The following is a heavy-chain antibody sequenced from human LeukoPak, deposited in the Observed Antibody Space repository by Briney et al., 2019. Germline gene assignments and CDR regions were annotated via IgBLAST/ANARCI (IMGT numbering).Heavy chain of an antibody. V-gene: IGHV1-69*04. CDR2: IIPILGIA. CDR1: GGTFSSYA. CDR3: ARVNDYYYYGMDV. J-gene: IGHJ6*02. Sequence: SVKVSFKASGGTFSSYAISWVRQAPGQGLEWMGRIIPILGIANYAQKFQGRVTITADKSTSTAYMELSSLRSEDTAVYYCARVNDYYYYGMDVWGQGTTVTVSS.